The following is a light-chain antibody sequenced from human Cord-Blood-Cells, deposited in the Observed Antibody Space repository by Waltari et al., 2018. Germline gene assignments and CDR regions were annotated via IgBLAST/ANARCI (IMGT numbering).Light chain of an antibody. V-gene: IGLV2-11*01. CDR1: SSDVGAYNY. CDR3: CSYAGSSWV. Sequence: SALPQPRPVSGSPGQSVTISRTGTSSDVGAYNYVSWYQQHPGKAPKLMIYDVSKRPSGVPDRFSGSKSGNTASRTISGLQAEDEADYYCCSYAGSSWVFGGGTKLTVL. CDR2: DVS. J-gene: IGLJ3*02.